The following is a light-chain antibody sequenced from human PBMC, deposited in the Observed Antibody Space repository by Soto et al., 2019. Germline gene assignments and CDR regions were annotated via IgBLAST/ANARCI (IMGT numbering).Light chain of an antibody. CDR2: GVS. CDR3: SSYTSSSSYML. V-gene: IGLV2-14*01. Sequence: QSALTQPASVSGSPGQSITISCTGTSSDIGGYNYVSWYQQHPGKAPKLIISGVSNRPSGVSNRFSGSKSGNTASLTISGLQAEDEADYYCSSYTSSSSYMLFGGGTKSPS. J-gene: IGLJ3*02. CDR1: SSDIGGYNY.